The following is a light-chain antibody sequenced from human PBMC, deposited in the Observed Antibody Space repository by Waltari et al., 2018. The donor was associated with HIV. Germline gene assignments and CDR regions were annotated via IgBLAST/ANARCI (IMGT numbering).Light chain of an antibody. CDR1: SSDVGGHTY. CDR2: VVN. V-gene: IGLV2-11*01. J-gene: IGLJ1*01. CDR3: CSYTGSSSYNYV. Sequence: QSALTQPRSVSGSPGRSVTISCTGTSSDVGGHTYVSWFQQHPGKVPKLLLYVVNKRFPVVPVRFSGSKSGNTASRTISGLQTEDEADYFCCSYTGSSSYNYVFGTGTKVTVL.